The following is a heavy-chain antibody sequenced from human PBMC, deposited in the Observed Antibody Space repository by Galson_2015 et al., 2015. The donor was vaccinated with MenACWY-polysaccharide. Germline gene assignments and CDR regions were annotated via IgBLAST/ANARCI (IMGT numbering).Heavy chain of an antibody. CDR2: IKQDGSEK. V-gene: IGHV3-7*01. D-gene: IGHD3-10*01. CDR1: GFPFSNFW. J-gene: IGHJ4*02. CDR3: ARERWVRGVFFDQ. Sequence: LRLSCAASGFPFSNFWLSWVRQAPGPELEWVASIKQDGSEKYLVDSVKGRFTISRDNAENSLFLQMNSLRAEDTAVYYCARERWVRGVFFDQWGQGTLATVSS.